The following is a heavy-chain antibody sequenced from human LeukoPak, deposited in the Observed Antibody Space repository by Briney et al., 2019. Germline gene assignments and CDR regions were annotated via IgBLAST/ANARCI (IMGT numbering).Heavy chain of an antibody. CDR3: ARGMVRGTLGRAFDI. CDR2: IYPGDSDT. J-gene: IGHJ3*02. D-gene: IGHD3-10*01. Sequence: KRGESLKISCKGSGYSFSKYWIAWVRQTPGKGLEWMGIIYPGDSDTRYSPSFEGHVSISVDQSINNAYLQWSSLKASDSAMYYCARGMVRGTLGRAFDIWGQGTMVTASS. V-gene: IGHV5-51*01. CDR1: GYSFSKYW.